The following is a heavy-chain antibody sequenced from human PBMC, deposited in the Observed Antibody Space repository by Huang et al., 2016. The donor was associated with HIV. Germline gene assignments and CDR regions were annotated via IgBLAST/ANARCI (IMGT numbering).Heavy chain of an antibody. D-gene: IGHD3-9*01. J-gene: IGHJ6*02. Sequence: GKGLEWIGEINHSGSTNYNPSLKSRVTISVDTSKNQFSLKLSSMTAADTAVYYCARSAVRYFDRGGTRYYGLDVWGQGTMVTVSS. CDR2: INHSGST. V-gene: IGHV4-34*01. CDR3: ARSAVRYFDRGGTRYYGLDV.